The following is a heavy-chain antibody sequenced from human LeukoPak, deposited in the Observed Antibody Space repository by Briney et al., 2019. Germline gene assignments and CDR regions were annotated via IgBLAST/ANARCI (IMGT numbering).Heavy chain of an antibody. CDR1: VGSISRYN. J-gene: IGHJ3*02. CDR2: FYTSGST. V-gene: IGHV4-4*07. Sequence: ADPQTLTCTVSVGSISRYNWSWMRQPAGKGLEWIGRFYTSGSTNYNPSLKSRVTMSVDTFKNEFSLKLSSVTAGDTGEYYCARDLGDTVTSFGAFDIWGQGTMVTVSS. D-gene: IGHD4-17*01. CDR3: ARDLGDTVTSFGAFDI.